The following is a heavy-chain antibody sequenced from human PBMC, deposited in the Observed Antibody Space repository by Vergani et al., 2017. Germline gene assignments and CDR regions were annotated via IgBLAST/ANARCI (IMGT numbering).Heavy chain of an antibody. D-gene: IGHD3-10*01. CDR3: ARVQSVLLWFGGRYGMDV. V-gene: IGHV4-39*07. J-gene: IGHJ6*02. Sequence: QLQLQESGPGLVKPSETLSLTCTVSGGSISSSSYYWSWIRQPPGKGLEWIGEINHSGSTNYNPSLKSRVTISVDTSKNQFSLKLSSVTAADTAVYYCARVQSVLLWFGGRYGMDVWGQGTTVTVSS. CDR2: INHSGST. CDR1: GGSISSSSYY.